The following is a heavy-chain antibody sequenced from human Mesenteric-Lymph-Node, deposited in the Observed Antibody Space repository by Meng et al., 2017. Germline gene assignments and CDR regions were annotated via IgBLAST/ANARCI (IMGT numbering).Heavy chain of an antibody. CDR3: ARDTLYYDILTGYSPTNWFDP. V-gene: IGHV1-18*01. Sequence: QVQLVQSGAEVKKPGDSVKVSCKASGYTFTSYGISWVRQAPGQGLEWMGWISAYNGNTNYAQKLQGRVTMTTDTSTSTAYMELRSLRSDDTAVYYCARDTLYYDILTGYSPTNWFDPWGQGTLVTVSS. CDR1: GYTFTSYG. J-gene: IGHJ5*02. CDR2: ISAYNGNT. D-gene: IGHD3-9*01.